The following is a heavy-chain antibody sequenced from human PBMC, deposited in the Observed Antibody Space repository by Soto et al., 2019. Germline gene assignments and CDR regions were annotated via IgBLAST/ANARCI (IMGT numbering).Heavy chain of an antibody. Sequence: QVQLVQSGAEVKKPGSSVKVYCNASGGTFSSYTIICVRQAPGQGLEWMGRIIPILGITNYAQKFQSRVTITADKYTITAYLELSSMRSEETAVYYCASPQPQRGSGVLFDYWGQGTLVNVSS. J-gene: IGHJ4*02. CDR3: ASPQPQRGSGVLFDY. CDR2: IIPILGIT. D-gene: IGHD3-10*01. V-gene: IGHV1-69*02. CDR1: GGTFSSYT.